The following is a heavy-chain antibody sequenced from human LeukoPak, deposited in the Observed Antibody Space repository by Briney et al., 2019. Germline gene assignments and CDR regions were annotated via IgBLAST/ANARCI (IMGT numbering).Heavy chain of an antibody. CDR1: GYTFTRYG. V-gene: IGHV1-18*01. CDR2: ISAYNGNT. J-gene: IGHJ5*02. Sequence: ASVKVSCKASGYTFTRYGISWVRQAPGQGLEWMGWISAYNGNTNYAQKLQGRVTMTTDTSTSTAYMELRSLRSDDTAVYYCARGPPHYYGSGSLFDPWGQGTLVTVSS. CDR3: ARGPPHYYGSGSLFDP. D-gene: IGHD3-10*01.